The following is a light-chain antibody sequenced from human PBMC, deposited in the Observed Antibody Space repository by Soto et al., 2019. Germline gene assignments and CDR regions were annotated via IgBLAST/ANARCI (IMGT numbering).Light chain of an antibody. J-gene: IGLJ3*02. Sequence: QSALTQPASVSGSPGQSITISCTGTSSDVGGYNYVSWYQQHPGKAPKLMIYEVSNRPSGVSNRFSGSKSGNTASLTISWLQAEDEADYYGSSYTSSSTPWVFGGGTKLTVL. CDR2: EVS. CDR3: SSYTSSSTPWV. V-gene: IGLV2-14*01. CDR1: SSDVGGYNY.